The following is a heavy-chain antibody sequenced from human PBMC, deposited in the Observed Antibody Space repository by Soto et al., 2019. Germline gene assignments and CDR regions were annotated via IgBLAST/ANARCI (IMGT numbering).Heavy chain of an antibody. D-gene: IGHD5-18*01. V-gene: IGHV4-30-4*01. CDR3: ARHVDTAMVFFDY. CDR1: GGSISSGDYY. Sequence: PSETLSLTGTVSGGSISSGDYYWSWIRQPPGKGRGLIGYIYYSWSTYYNPSLKSRVTISVDTSKNQFSLKLSSVTAADPAVYYCARHVDTAMVFFDYWGQGTLVTVSS. CDR2: IYYSWST. J-gene: IGHJ4*02.